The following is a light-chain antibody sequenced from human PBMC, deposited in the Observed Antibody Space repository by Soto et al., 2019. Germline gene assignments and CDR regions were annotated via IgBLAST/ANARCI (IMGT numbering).Light chain of an antibody. J-gene: IGLJ1*01. CDR1: SSDVGGYNF. Sequence: QSALAQPRSVSGSPGQSVTISCTGTSSDVGGYNFVSWYQQHPGKAPKLIIYDVSKRPSGVPDRFSGSKSGNTASLTISGLQTEDEADYYCCSYAGSVYVFXTGTKVTVL. V-gene: IGLV2-11*01. CDR3: CSYAGSVYV. CDR2: DVS.